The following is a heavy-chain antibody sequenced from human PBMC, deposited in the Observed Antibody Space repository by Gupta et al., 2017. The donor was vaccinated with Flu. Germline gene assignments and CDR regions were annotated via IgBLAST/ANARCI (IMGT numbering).Heavy chain of an antibody. CDR3: TTAVGWFDP. Sequence: EVQLVESGGGLVKPGGSLRLSCAASGFTFSNAWMSWVRQAPGKGLEWAGRIKSKTDGGTTDYAAPVKGRFTISRDDSKNTLYLQMNSLKTEDTAVYYCTTAVGWFDPWGQGTPVTVSS. D-gene: IGHD1-26*01. J-gene: IGHJ5*02. V-gene: IGHV3-15*01. CDR1: GFTFSNAW. CDR2: IKSKTDGGTT.